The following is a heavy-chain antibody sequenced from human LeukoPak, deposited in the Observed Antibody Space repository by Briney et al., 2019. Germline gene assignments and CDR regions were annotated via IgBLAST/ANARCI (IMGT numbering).Heavy chain of an antibody. CDR3: AGRDGDIVVVPGTITVPRFDP. J-gene: IGHJ5*02. D-gene: IGHD2-2*01. Sequence: PSETLSLTCTVSGGSISSYYWSWIRQPAGKGLEWIGRIYTSGSTNYNPSLKSRVTMSVDASQNQFSLKLSSVTAADTAVYYCAGRDGDIVVVPGTITVPRFDPWGQGTLVTVSS. V-gene: IGHV4-4*07. CDR1: GGSISSYY. CDR2: IYTSGST.